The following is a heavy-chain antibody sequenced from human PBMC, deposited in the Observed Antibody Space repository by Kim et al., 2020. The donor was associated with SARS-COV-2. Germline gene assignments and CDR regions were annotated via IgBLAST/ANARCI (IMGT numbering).Heavy chain of an antibody. CDR1: GYSFTSYA. Sequence: ASVKVSCKASGYSFTSYAINWVRQAPGQGLEWIGWINTYTGNPTNAKGFAGRFVLSLETSDSTAFLQISSLTAEDTAFYFCAREGSSSWYEGRCDNWGQGTLVTVSS. J-gene: IGHJ4*02. D-gene: IGHD6-13*01. CDR2: INTYTGNP. CDR3: AREGSSSWYEGRCDN. V-gene: IGHV7-4-1*02.